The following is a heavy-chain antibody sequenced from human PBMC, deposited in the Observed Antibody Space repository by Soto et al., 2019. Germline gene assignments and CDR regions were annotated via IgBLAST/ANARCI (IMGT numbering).Heavy chain of an antibody. CDR2: IIPIFGTT. J-gene: IGHJ6*02. D-gene: IGHD5-18*01. Sequence: QVQLVQSGAEVKKPGSSVQVSCKASGGTFSSYGLSWVRQAPGQGLEWMGGIIPIFGTTNYAQKFQGRVTITADESTSTAYMELSSLISEDTAVYYCARDLGYNYGVYYGMDVWGQGTTVTVSS. V-gene: IGHV1-69*01. CDR3: ARDLGYNYGVYYGMDV. CDR1: GGTFSSYG.